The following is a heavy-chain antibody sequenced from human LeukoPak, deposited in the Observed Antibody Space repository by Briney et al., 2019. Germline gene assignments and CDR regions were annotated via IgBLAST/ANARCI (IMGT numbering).Heavy chain of an antibody. CDR1: GYTFTSYY. V-gene: IGHV1-46*01. D-gene: IGHD2-2*01. J-gene: IGHJ6*02. CDR3: ARADCTSTSCYGPVDYYYYGMDV. Sequence: GASVKVSCKASGYTFTSYYIHWVRQAPGQGLEWMGIINPSGGSTSYAQKFQGRVTMTRDTSTSTVYMELSSLRSEDTAVYYCARADCTSTSCYGPVDYYYYGMDVWGQGTTVTVS. CDR2: INPSGGST.